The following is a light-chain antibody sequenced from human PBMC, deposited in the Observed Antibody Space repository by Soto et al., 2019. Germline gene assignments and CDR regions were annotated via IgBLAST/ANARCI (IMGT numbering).Light chain of an antibody. Sequence: EIVLTQSPGTLSLSPGERATLSCRASQSVSSSFLAWYQLKPGQAPRLLIYGASSRATGIPDRFSGSGSGTDFTLTISRLEPEDFAVYYCQQYDSSPSTFGPGTKVDIK. CDR2: GAS. CDR1: QSVSSSF. J-gene: IGKJ3*01. CDR3: QQYDSSPST. V-gene: IGKV3-20*01.